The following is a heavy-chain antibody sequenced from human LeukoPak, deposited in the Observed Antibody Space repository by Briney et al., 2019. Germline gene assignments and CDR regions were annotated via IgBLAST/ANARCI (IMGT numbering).Heavy chain of an antibody. CDR3: ARDRGPFSGWYPFDY. D-gene: IGHD6-19*01. V-gene: IGHV3-33*08. J-gene: IGHJ4*02. Sequence: GGPLRLSCAASGFTFSSYGMHWVRQAPGKGLEWVAVIWYDGSNKYYADSVKGRFTISRDNSKNTLYLQMNSLRAEDTAVYYCARDRGPFSGWYPFDYWGQGTLVTVSS. CDR1: GFTFSSYG. CDR2: IWYDGSNK.